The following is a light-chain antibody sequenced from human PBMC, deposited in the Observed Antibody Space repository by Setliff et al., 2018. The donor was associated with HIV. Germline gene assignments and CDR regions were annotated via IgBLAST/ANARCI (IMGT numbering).Light chain of an antibody. CDR1: SSDVGNYNL. CDR2: EVT. CDR3: CSYAGSSTYV. V-gene: IGLV2-23*02. J-gene: IGLJ1*01. Sequence: QSALTQPASVSGSPGQSITIPCTGTSSDVGNYNLVSWYQRHPGTAPKLIIYEVTKRPSGVSNRFSGSKSGNTASLTISGLQAEDESDYYCCSYAGSSTYVFGSGTKVTVL.